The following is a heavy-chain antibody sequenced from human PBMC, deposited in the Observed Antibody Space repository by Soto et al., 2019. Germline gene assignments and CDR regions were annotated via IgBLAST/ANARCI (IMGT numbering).Heavy chain of an antibody. V-gene: IGHV4-39*01. J-gene: IGHJ4*02. D-gene: IGHD3-16*01. CDR2: IFYTGST. CDR1: GCSISSSSYY. CDR3: ARSIRGSYFDY. Sequence: QLQLQESGPGLVKPSETLSLTCTVSGCSISSSSYYWGCIRQPPGKGLAWIGNIFYTGSTYYNPSLTSRVTLSVDTSKNHFSLNLSSVTAANPAVSYGARSIRGSYFDYWGQGTLVPVYS.